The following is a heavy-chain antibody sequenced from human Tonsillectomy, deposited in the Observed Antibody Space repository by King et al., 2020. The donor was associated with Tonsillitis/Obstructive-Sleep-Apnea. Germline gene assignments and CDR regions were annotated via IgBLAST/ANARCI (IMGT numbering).Heavy chain of an antibody. J-gene: IGHJ6*03. V-gene: IGHV4-34*01. Sequence: VQLQQWGAGLLKPSETLSLTCGVYGGSFSGYYWSWIRQPPGKGLEWIGEINHSGSTDSNSSLKSRVTISRDTSKNQFSLGLTSVTAADTAVYYCGTNAGDYYYYMDVWGKGTTVTVSS. CDR1: GGSFSGYY. D-gene: IGHD2-2*01. CDR3: GTNAGDYYYYMDV. CDR2: INHSGST.